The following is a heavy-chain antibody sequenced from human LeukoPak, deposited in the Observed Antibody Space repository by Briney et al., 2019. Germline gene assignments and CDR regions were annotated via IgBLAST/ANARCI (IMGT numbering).Heavy chain of an antibody. J-gene: IGHJ4*02. CDR3: ARCEYSSSSGRILFFDFDY. CDR2: ISSSSSTI. D-gene: IGHD6-6*01. V-gene: IGHV3-48*01. Sequence: PGGSLRLSCAASGFTFDGYSMNWVRQAPGKGLEWVSYISSSSSTIYYADSVKGRFTISRDNAKNSLYLQMNSLRAEDTALYYCARCEYSSSSGRILFFDFDYWGQGTLVTVSS. CDR1: GFTFDGYS.